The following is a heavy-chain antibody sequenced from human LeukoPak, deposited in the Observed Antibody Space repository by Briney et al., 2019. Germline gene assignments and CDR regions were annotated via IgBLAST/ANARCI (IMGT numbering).Heavy chain of an antibody. D-gene: IGHD1-26*01. J-gene: IGHJ4*02. CDR3: ARGRWELLPDY. CDR1: GGSFSGYY. Sequence: KASETLSLTCAVYGGSFSGYYWSWIRQPPGKGLEWIGEINHSGSTNYNPSLKSRVTISVDTSKNQFSLKLSSVTAADTAVYYCARGRWELLPDYWGQGTLVTVSS. CDR2: INHSGST. V-gene: IGHV4-34*01.